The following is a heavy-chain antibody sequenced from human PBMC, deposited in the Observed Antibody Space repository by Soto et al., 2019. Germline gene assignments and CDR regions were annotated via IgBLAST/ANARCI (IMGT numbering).Heavy chain of an antibody. CDR3: ARAYYYDSSGSIYLDY. CDR2: NNPNGGST. Sequence: APVKVSCKASGYTFTSYYMPWVRQAPGQGLEWKGINNPNGGSTSDAQKIQSRVTITRDTATSTVYKEKSSLRTEDTAVYYCARAYYYDSSGSIYLDYWG. CDR1: GYTFTSYY. J-gene: IGHJ4*01. D-gene: IGHD3-22*01. V-gene: IGHV1-46*01.